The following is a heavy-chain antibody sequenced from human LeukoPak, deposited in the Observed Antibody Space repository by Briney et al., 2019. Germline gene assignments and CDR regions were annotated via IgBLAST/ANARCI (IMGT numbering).Heavy chain of an antibody. CDR1: GFTFNNYN. J-gene: IGHJ6*03. V-gene: IGHV3-21*01. CDR3: AREADSYYMDV. CDR2: ITRDSIYT. Sequence: GGSLRLSCAASGFTFNNYNMNWVRQTPGKGLEWVSSITRDSIYTFYADSVRGRFTISRDNAKNSLSLQMNSLRAEDTAVYYCAREADSYYMDVWGKGTTVTVSS.